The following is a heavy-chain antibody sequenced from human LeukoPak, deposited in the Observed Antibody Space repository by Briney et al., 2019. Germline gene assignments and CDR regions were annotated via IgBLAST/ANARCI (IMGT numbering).Heavy chain of an antibody. D-gene: IGHD6-19*01. V-gene: IGHV3-74*01. CDR2: INSDMSST. CDR3: ARDVAVSGNYFDY. J-gene: IGHJ4*02. CDR1: GFTFSNHW. Sequence: GGSLRLSCAASGFTFSNHWMHWVRQAPGKRLVWVSRINSDMSSTNYADSVKGRFTISRDNAKNTLYLQMNSLRAEDTAVYYCARDVAVSGNYFDYWGQGTLVTVSS.